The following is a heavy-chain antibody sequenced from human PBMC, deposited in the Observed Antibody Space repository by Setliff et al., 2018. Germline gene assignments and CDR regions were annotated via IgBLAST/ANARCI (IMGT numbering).Heavy chain of an antibody. D-gene: IGHD1-26*01. CDR2: IYYSGST. V-gene: IGHV4-59*08. CDR3: ARDNPILGATDY. CDR1: GGSISNYY. J-gene: IGHJ4*02. Sequence: SETLSLTCTVSGGSISNYYWSWIRQPPGKGLEWIGYIYYSGSTNYNPSLKGRVTISVDTSRNQFSLNLTSVTAADTALYFCARDNPILGATDYWGQGALVTVSS.